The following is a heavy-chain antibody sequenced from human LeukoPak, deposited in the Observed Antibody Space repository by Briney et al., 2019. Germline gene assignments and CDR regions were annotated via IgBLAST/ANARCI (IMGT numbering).Heavy chain of an antibody. CDR3: AQDTSWELLGYFDY. CDR2: ISWNSGSI. V-gene: IGHV3-9*01. Sequence: GRSLRLSCAASGFTFDDYAMHWVRQGPGKGLEGVSGISWNSGSIGYADSVKGRFTISRDNAKNSLYLQMNSLRAEDTALYYCAQDTSWELLGYFDYWGQGTLVTVSS. D-gene: IGHD1-26*01. CDR1: GFTFDDYA. J-gene: IGHJ4*02.